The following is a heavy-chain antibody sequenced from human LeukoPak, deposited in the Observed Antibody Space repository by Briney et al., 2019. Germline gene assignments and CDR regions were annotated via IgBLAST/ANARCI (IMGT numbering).Heavy chain of an antibody. CDR2: ISGSGDYT. J-gene: IGHJ4*02. V-gene: IGHV3-23*01. CDR3: AKDPQYYYASGSSFYFHY. D-gene: IGHD3-10*01. Sequence: PGGSLRLSCAASGFTFSTYGMSWVRQTPGKGLEWVSAISGSGDYTYYADSVKGRFTISRDNSKNTLFLQMNSLRAEDTAIYYCAKDPQYYYASGSSFYFHYWGQGTLVTVSS. CDR1: GFTFSTYG.